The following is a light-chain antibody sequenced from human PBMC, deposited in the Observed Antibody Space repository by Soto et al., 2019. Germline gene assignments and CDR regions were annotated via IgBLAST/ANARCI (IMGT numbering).Light chain of an antibody. CDR1: ISNIGKAT. CDR2: NDD. V-gene: IGLV1-44*01. J-gene: IGLJ3*02. Sequence: QSVLTQPPSVSGTPGLRVNISCSGGISNIGKATVNWYQQLPGTAPKLLMFNDDKRPSGVPDRFSGSRSGTSASLAISGLQSDDEAVYFGSTWDDSLNGWVFGGGTKLTVL. CDR3: STWDDSLNGWV.